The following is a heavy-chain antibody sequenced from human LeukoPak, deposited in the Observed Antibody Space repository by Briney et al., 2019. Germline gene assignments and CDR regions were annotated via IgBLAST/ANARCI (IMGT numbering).Heavy chain of an antibody. CDR3: ARDGYYGSGSYYNGPHYYYYGMDV. J-gene: IGHJ6*02. CDR2: INWNGGST. V-gene: IGHV3-20*01. CDR1: GSTFSSYA. D-gene: IGHD3-10*01. Sequence: SGGSLRLSCAASGSTFSSYAMSWVRQAPGKGLEWVSGINWNGGSTGYADSVKGRFTISRDNAKNSLYLQMNSLRAEDTALYHCARDGYYGSGSYYNGPHYYYYGMDVWGQGTTVTVSS.